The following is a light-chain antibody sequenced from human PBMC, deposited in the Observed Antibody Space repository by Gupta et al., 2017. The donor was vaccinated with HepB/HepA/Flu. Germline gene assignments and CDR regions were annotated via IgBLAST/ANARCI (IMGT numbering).Light chain of an antibody. V-gene: IGLV1-44*01. CDR2: RNN. Sequence: LFTLPPSASGTPGDSGTISCSGSSSNIGSNTVTWYQHLPGTAPKLLMYRNNQRPSVVPDRVSGSKSGTSASLAISGLQSEEEADYYCAAWEDNLIGWLFGGGTKLTVL. CDR3: AAWEDNLIGWL. J-gene: IGLJ2*01. CDR1: SSNIGSNT.